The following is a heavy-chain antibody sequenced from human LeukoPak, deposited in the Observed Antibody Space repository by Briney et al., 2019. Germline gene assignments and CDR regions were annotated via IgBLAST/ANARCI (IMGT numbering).Heavy chain of an antibody. CDR3: ARPNASGYSYGYDY. D-gene: IGHD5-18*01. V-gene: IGHV1-69*05. Sequence: SVKVSCKASGGTFSSYAISWVRQAPGQGLEWMGGIIAIFGTANYAQKFQGRVTITTDESTSTAYMQLSSLRSEDTAVYYCARPNASGYSYGYDYWGQGTLVTVSS. J-gene: IGHJ4*02. CDR2: IIAIFGTA. CDR1: GGTFSSYA.